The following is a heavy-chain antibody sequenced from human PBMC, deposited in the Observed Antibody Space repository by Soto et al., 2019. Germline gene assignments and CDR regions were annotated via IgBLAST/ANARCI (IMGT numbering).Heavy chain of an antibody. D-gene: IGHD5-18*01. Sequence: GGSLRLSCAASGFTFSSYGMHWVRQAPGKGLEWVAVISYDGSNKYYADSVKGRFTISRDNSKNTLYLQMNSLRAEDTAVYYCAKDNGGAQDTAMVTSFDYWGQGTLVTVSS. J-gene: IGHJ4*02. CDR3: AKDNGGAQDTAMVTSFDY. CDR1: GFTFSSYG. V-gene: IGHV3-30*18. CDR2: ISYDGSNK.